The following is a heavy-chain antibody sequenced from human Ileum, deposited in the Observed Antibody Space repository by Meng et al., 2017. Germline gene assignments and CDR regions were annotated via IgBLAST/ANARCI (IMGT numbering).Heavy chain of an antibody. CDR1: EFTVSNNY. J-gene: IGHJ4*02. CDR3: AGHTELDC. CDR2: IYSGGNT. V-gene: IGHV3-66*04. Sequence: EVQLVESGGGLVQPGGSLRLSCAASEFTVSNNYMSWVRQAPGKGLEWVSLIYSGGNTKYAESVKGRFTIYRDNSKNTLYLQMNSLRAEDTAVYYCAGHTELDCWGQGALVTVSS.